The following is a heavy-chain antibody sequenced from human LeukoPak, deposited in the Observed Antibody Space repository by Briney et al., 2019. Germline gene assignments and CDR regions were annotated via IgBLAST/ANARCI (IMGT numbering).Heavy chain of an antibody. D-gene: IGHD3-22*01. V-gene: IGHV1-18*01. CDR2: ISAYNGNT. J-gene: IGHJ3*02. CDR3: ATVILNRYYYDSSGYGAFDI. CDR1: GYTFTNYG. Sequence: ASVKVSCKASGYTFTNYGISWVRQAPGQGLEWMGWISAYNGNTNYAQKLQGRVTMTTDTSTTTAYMELRSLRSEDTAVYYCATVILNRYYYDSSGYGAFDIWGQGTMVTVSS.